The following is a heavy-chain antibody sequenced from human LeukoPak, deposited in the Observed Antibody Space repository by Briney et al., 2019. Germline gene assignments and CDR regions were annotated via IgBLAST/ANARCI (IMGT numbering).Heavy chain of an antibody. V-gene: IGHV4-59*01. Sequence: PSETLSLTCTVSGGPISSYPWSWIRQPPGKGLEWIGYIYYSGSTSGSTNYNPSLKSRVTISIDTSKNQFSLKLSSVTAADTAVYYCARALDYKVDSWGQGALVTLSS. J-gene: IGHJ4*02. CDR1: GGPISSYP. CDR3: ARALDYKVDS. CDR2: IYYSGSTSGST. D-gene: IGHD4-11*01.